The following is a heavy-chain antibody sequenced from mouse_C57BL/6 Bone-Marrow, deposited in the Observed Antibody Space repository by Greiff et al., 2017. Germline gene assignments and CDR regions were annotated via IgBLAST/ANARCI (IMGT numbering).Heavy chain of an antibody. V-gene: IGHV14-4*01. CDR1: GFNIKDDY. CDR3: TDHGYDGYFDV. J-gene: IGHJ1*03. D-gene: IGHD2-2*01. CDR2: IDPENGDT. Sequence: VQLQQSGAELVRPGASVKLSCTASGFNIKDDYMHWVKQRPEQGLEWIGWIDPENGDTEYASKFQGKATITADTSSNTAYLQLSSLTSEDTAVYYCTDHGYDGYFDVWGTGTTVTGSS.